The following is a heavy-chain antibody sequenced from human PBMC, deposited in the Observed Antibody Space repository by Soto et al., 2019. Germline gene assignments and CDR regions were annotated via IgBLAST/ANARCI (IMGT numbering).Heavy chain of an antibody. CDR1: GYTFTSYA. V-gene: IGHV1-3*01. CDR3: GRGLTMVRGVILDAFDI. J-gene: IGHJ3*02. Sequence: ASVKVSCKASGYTFTSYAMHWVRQAPGQRLEWMGWINAGNGNTKYSQNFQGRVTITRDTSASTAYMELSSLRSGDTAVYYCGRGLTMVRGVILDAFDIWGQGTMVTVSS. CDR2: INAGNGNT. D-gene: IGHD3-10*01.